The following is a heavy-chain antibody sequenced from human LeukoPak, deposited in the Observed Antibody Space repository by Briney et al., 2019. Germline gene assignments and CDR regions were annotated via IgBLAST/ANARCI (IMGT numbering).Heavy chain of an antibody. CDR1: GFTFSNAW. V-gene: IGHV3-15*01. Sequence: GGSLRLSCAASGFTFSNAWMSWVRQAPGKGLEWVGRIKSKTDGGTTDYAAPVKGIFTISRDDSENTLFLQMNSLKTEDTAVYYCTTDGLMVRGVMHNDWGQGTLVTVSS. J-gene: IGHJ4*02. CDR3: TTDGLMVRGVMHND. CDR2: IKSKTDGGTT. D-gene: IGHD3-10*01.